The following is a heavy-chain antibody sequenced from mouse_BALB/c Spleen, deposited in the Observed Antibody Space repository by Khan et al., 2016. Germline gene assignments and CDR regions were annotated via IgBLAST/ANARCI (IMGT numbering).Heavy chain of an antibody. CDR3: ARYGSSNYFDY. D-gene: IGHD1-1*01. Sequence: QIQLVQSGPELKKPGETVKISCKASAYTFTNYGMNWVKQAPGKGLKWMGWINTYTGEPTYADDFKGRFALSLDTSASTAYLQINNLKNEDTATYYCARYGSSNYFDYWCQGTTLAVSS. J-gene: IGHJ2*01. CDR2: INTYTGEP. CDR1: AYTFTNYG. V-gene: IGHV9-3-1*01.